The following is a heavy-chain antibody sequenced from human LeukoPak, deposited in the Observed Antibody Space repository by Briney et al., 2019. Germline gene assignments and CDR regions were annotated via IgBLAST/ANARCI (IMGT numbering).Heavy chain of an antibody. V-gene: IGHV4-31*03. J-gene: IGHJ4*02. CDR2: IYHSGST. CDR3: AREWGKNPYYYDSSGYYVPAVDY. D-gene: IGHD3-22*01. Sequence: SETLSLTCTVSGGSISSGGYYWSWIRQHPGKGLEWIGYIYHSGSTYYNPSLKSRVTISVDTSKNQFSLKLSSVTAADTAVYYCAREWGKNPYYYDSSGYYVPAVDYWGQGTLVTVSS. CDR1: GGSISSGGYY.